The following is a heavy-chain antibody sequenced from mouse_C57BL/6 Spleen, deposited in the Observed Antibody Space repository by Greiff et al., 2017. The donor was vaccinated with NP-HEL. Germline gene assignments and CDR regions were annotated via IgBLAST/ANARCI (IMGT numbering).Heavy chain of an antibody. CDR2: ISSGSSTI. CDR3: ARLDLSPYAMDY. J-gene: IGHJ4*01. Sequence: EVKLVESGGGLVKPGGSLKLSCAASGFTFSDYGMHWVRQAPEKGLEWVAYISSGSSTIYYADPVKGRFTISRDNAKNTLFLQMTSLGSEDTAMYYCARLDLSPYAMDYWGQGTSVTVSS. D-gene: IGHD2-3*01. V-gene: IGHV5-17*01. CDR1: GFTFSDYG.